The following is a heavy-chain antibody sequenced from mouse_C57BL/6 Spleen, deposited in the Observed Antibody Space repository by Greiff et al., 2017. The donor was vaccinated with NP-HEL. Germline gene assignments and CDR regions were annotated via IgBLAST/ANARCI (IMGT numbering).Heavy chain of an antibody. CDR2: ISSGGSYT. D-gene: IGHD3-2*02. CDR1: GFTFSSYG. V-gene: IGHV5-6*01. CDR3: ARLSPDSSVLYYFDY. Sequence: EVKLVESGGDLVKPGGSLKLSCAASGFTFSSYGMSWVRQTPDKRLEWVATISSGGSYTYYPDSVKGRFTISRDNAKNTLYLQMSSLKSEDTAMYYCARLSPDSSVLYYFDYWGQGTTLTVSS. J-gene: IGHJ2*01.